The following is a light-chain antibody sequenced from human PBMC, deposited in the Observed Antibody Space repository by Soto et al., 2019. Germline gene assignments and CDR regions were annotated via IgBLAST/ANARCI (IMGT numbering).Light chain of an antibody. Sequence: QSALTQPPSVSGSPGQSVTISCTGTSSDIGRHNHDSWYQQPPGTAPKLMIYELINRPSGVPGRFSGSKSGNTASLTISGLQAEDEADYYCSSFTSSSTWVFGGGTKLTVL. V-gene: IGLV2-18*02. CDR1: SSDIGRHNH. J-gene: IGLJ3*02. CDR2: ELI. CDR3: SSFTSSSTWV.